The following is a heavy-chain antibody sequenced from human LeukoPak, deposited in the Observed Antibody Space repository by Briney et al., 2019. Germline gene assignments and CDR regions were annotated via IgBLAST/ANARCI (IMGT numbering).Heavy chain of an antibody. CDR3: ARISRSHDYDY. CDR1: GFNLSSYS. Sequence: PGGSLRLSCAASGFNLSSYSMYWVRQAPGKGLEYVSAISSYGGSTYYANSVKDRFTISRDNSKNTAYLQMGSLRTEDMAVYYCARISRSHDYDYWGQGTLVTVSS. CDR2: ISSYGGST. J-gene: IGHJ4*02. V-gene: IGHV3-64*01. D-gene: IGHD6-6*01.